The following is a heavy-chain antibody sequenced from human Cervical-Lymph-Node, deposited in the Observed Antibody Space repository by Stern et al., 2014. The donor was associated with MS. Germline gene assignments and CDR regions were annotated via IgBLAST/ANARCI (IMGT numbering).Heavy chain of an antibody. J-gene: IGHJ4*02. CDR1: ENTFTGYY. Sequence: VQLVESGAEVKKPGASVKVTCKTSENTFTGYYIHWVRQAPGQGLELMGWINPNSGATNYAQRFQDRVSLTSDTSNSLAYMELDRLTSGDTAVYYCARISLGSGIDYWGQGSLVTVSS. D-gene: IGHD1-26*01. CDR3: ARISLGSGIDY. CDR2: INPNSGAT. V-gene: IGHV1-2*02.